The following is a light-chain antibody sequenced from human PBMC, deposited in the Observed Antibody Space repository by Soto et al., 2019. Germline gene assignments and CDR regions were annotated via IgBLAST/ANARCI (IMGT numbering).Light chain of an antibody. Sequence: DIVMTQSPDSMAVSLGERASINCKSSQNILYSYNNKNYLAWYQQKPGQPPKLLISWASSRRSGVPDRFSGTWSGTDFTLTISSLQAEDVAVYYCQQYYITPRTFGQGTKLEIK. CDR3: QQYYITPRT. CDR2: WAS. CDR1: QNILYSYNNKNY. V-gene: IGKV4-1*01. J-gene: IGKJ2*01.